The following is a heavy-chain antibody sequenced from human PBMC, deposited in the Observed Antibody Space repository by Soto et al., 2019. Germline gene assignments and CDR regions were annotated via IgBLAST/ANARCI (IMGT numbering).Heavy chain of an antibody. J-gene: IGHJ4*02. CDR2: LCGSGDTT. Sequence: GGSLRLSCAASGLTFASYAMSWVRQAPGKGLVWVSALCGSGDTTYHADSVKGRFTISRDNSKNTLYLQMNSLRVEDTAVYYCAKDYRGPSRSPGYDGYFDYWGQGALVTVSS. D-gene: IGHD1-26*01. CDR3: AKDYRGPSRSPGYDGYFDY. CDR1: GLTFASYA. V-gene: IGHV3-23*01.